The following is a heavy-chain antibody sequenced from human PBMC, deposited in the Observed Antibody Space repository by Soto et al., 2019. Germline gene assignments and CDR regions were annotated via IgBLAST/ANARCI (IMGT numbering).Heavy chain of an antibody. CDR3: AKSRYCSSTSCYPTYFDY. CDR2: ISGSGGST. D-gene: IGHD2-2*01. Sequence: GGSLRLSCSASGFTFSSYAMSWVRQAPGKGLEWVSAISGSGGSTYYADSVKGRFTISRDNSKNTLYLQMNSLRAEDTAVYYCAKSRYCSSTSCYPTYFDYWGQGTLVTVSS. CDR1: GFTFSSYA. J-gene: IGHJ4*02. V-gene: IGHV3-23*01.